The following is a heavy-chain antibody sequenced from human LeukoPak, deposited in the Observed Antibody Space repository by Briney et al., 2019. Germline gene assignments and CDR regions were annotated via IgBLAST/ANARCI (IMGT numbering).Heavy chain of an antibody. D-gene: IGHD2-2*01. CDR3: AKVASLCTSTSCVRGGFDY. CDR2: LSGSGGNT. J-gene: IGHJ4*02. V-gene: IGHV3-23*01. CDR1: GFTFSSHA. Sequence: GGSLRLSCTASGFTFSSHAMSWVRQAPGKGLEWVSALSGSGGNTYYTDSVKGRFTISRDNSKNTLYLQMNSLSAEDTAKYYCAKVASLCTSTSCVRGGFDYWGPGTLVTVSS.